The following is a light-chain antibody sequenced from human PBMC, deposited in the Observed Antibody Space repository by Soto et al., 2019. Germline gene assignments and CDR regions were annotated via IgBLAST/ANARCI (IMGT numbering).Light chain of an antibody. CDR2: GAS. Sequence: EIVLTQSPGTLSLSPGERATLSCRASQSVSSSYLAWYQQKPGQAPRLLIYGASCRATGIPDRFSGSGSGTSFTLTITSREPEDSAVYYCQQYGSSPLTFGQGTRLYIK. V-gene: IGKV3-20*01. CDR1: QSVSSSY. J-gene: IGKJ5*01. CDR3: QQYGSSPLT.